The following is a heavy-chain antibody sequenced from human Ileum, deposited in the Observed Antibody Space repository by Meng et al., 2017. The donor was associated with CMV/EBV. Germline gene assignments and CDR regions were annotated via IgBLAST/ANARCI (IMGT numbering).Heavy chain of an antibody. D-gene: IGHD2-2*01. Sequence: SGFTFSSYSMNWVRQAPGKGLEWVSSISSSSSYIYYADSVKGRFTISRDNAKNSLYLQMNSLRAEDTAVYYCARSRTPQSSTSCYPWGQGTLVTVSS. V-gene: IGHV3-21*01. CDR3: ARSRTPQSSTSCYP. J-gene: IGHJ5*02. CDR1: GFTFSSYS. CDR2: ISSSSSYI.